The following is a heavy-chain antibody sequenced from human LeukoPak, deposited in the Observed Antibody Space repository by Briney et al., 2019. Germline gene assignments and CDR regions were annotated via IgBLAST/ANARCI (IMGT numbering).Heavy chain of an antibody. D-gene: IGHD3-16*01. V-gene: IGHV3-53*01. CDR1: GFTVSSNY. CDR2: IYSGGST. CDR3: ARGGGLDV. J-gene: IGHJ6*02. Sequence: GGSLRLSCAASGFTVSSNYMSWVRQAPGKGLEWVSVIYSGGSTYYADSVKGRFTISRDNAKNSLYLQMSNLRAEDTAVYFCARGGGLDVWGQGATVTVSS.